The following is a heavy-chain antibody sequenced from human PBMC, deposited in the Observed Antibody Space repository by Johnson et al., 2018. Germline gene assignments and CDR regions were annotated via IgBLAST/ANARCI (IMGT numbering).Heavy chain of an antibody. CDR3: ARGFDTNAFDI. CDR2: ISGDGSTT. CDR1: GFTFSGYW. J-gene: IGHJ3*02. Sequence: VQLQESGGGLVQPGGSLRLSCAASGFTFSGYWMHFVRHDPGKGLVWVSRISGDGSTTTYADYVKGRFTISRDTAKDTLFLQMNRRTAEDTALYYCARGFDTNAFDIWGQGTMVTVSS. D-gene: IGHD1-26*01. V-gene: IGHV3-74*03.